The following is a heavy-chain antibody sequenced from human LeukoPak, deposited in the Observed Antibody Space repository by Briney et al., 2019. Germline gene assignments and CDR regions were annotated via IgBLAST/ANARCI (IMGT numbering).Heavy chain of an antibody. Sequence: PSETLSLTCTVSGGSISNYYWNWIRQPPGKGLEWIGYIYYSGRTNYNPSLKSRVTMSTDTSKNRFSLKLSSLTAADTAVYYCARHSGTFYYYYYMDVWGKGTSVTVPS. CDR2: IYYSGRT. CDR1: GGSISNYY. D-gene: IGHD1-26*01. V-gene: IGHV4-59*01. J-gene: IGHJ6*03. CDR3: ARHSGTFYYYYYMDV.